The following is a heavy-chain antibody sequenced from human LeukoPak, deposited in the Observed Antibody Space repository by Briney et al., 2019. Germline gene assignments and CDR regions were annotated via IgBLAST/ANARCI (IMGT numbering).Heavy chain of an antibody. CDR1: GFTFGDYA. CDR3: ARTYYYESSGWKPDY. J-gene: IGHJ4*02. Sequence: PGGSLRLSCTASGFTFGDYAMTWFRQAPGKGLGWTAFIRTKIHGGTTEYAASVKGRFTISRDDSETIAYLQMNSLKTEDTAMYYCARTYYYESSGWKPDYWGQGTLVTVSS. D-gene: IGHD3-22*01. CDR2: IRTKIHGGTT. V-gene: IGHV3-49*03.